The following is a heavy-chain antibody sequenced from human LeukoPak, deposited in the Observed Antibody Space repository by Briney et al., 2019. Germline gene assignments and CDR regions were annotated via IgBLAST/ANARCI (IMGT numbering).Heavy chain of an antibody. D-gene: IGHD4-17*01. J-gene: IGHJ6*03. V-gene: IGHV1-18*01. CDR3: ARRDLDYGEYYYMDV. CDR2: SSPYTGNT. CDR1: GYTFTSYG. Sequence: GASVKVSCKASGYTFTSYGISWVRQAPGQGLEWMGRSSPYTGNTHYAQKFQDRFTMTTDTSTSTAYMELRSLRSDDTATYFCARRDLDYGEYYYMDVWGKGTTVTVSS.